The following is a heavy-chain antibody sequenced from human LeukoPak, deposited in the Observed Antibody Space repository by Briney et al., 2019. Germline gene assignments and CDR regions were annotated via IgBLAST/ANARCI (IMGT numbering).Heavy chain of an antibody. CDR3: AKDTLLPHSSSSSFDY. Sequence: PGGSLRLSCAASGFTFSSYAMSWVRQAPGKGLEWVSAISGSGGSTYYADSVKGRFTISRDNSKNTLYLQMNSLRAEDTAVYYCAKDTLLPHSSSSSFDYWGQGTLVTVSS. CDR1: GFTFSSYA. CDR2: ISGSGGST. J-gene: IGHJ4*02. V-gene: IGHV3-23*01. D-gene: IGHD6-6*01.